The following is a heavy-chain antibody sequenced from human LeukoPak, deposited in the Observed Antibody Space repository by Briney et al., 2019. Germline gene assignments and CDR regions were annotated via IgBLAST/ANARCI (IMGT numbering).Heavy chain of an antibody. CDR3: ARTTKEFDILTGYYFDY. J-gene: IGHJ4*02. V-gene: IGHV3-53*01. CDR1: GFTVSSNY. CDR2: IYRGGST. D-gene: IGHD3-9*01. Sequence: GGSLRLSCAASGFTVSSNYMSWVRQAPGKGLEWVSVIYRGGSTYYADSVKGRFTISRDHSKNTLYLQMNSLRAEDTAVYYCARTTKEFDILTGYYFDYWGQGTLVTVSS.